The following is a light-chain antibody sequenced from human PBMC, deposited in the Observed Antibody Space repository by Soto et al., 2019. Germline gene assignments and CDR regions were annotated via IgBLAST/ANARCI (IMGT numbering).Light chain of an antibody. J-gene: IGKJ5*01. CDR1: QSVSSSY. V-gene: IGKV3-20*01. CDR3: QQYGSRSIT. Sequence: EIVLTQSPGTLSLSPGERATLSCRASQSVSSSYLAWYQQKPGRAPRLLIYGASSRATGIPDRFSGSGSGTDFTLTISRLEPEDFAVYYCQQYGSRSITFGQGTRLEIK. CDR2: GAS.